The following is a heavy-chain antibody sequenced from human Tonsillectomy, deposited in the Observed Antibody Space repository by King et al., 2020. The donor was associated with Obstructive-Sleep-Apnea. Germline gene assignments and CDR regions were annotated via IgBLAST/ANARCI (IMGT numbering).Heavy chain of an antibody. Sequence: QLQESGPGLVKPSETLSLTCTVSGGAISSDYWCWIRQPPGKGLEWSGYIYYSGSTNYNPSLKCRVTLYVETSKNQFSLELGSVTASDTALYYCAGGEGMIVVDRAFDIWGQGTMVTVSS. J-gene: IGHJ3*02. CDR3: AGGEGMIVVDRAFDI. CDR1: GGAISSDY. CDR2: IYYSGST. D-gene: IGHD3-22*01. V-gene: IGHV4-59*01.